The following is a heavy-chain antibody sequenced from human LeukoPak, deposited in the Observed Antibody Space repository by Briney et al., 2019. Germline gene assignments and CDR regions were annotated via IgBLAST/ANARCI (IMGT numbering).Heavy chain of an antibody. V-gene: IGHV3-23*01. D-gene: IGHD3-10*01. CDR1: GFTFSSYA. Sequence: PGGSLRLSCAASGFTFSSYAMSWVRQAPGKGLEWVSAISGSGGSTYYADSVKGRFTISRDNSKNTLYLQMNSLRAENTAVYYCAKDAGGSGSYYNDLYYFDYWGQGTLVTVSS. J-gene: IGHJ4*02. CDR2: ISGSGGST. CDR3: AKDAGGSGSYYNDLYYFDY.